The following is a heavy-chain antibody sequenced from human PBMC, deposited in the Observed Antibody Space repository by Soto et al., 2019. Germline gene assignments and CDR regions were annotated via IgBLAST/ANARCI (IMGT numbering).Heavy chain of an antibody. D-gene: IGHD6-19*01. J-gene: IGHJ4*02. V-gene: IGHV3-15*07. CDR3: TTGDYTSGTDH. CDR1: GFTFNNAR. CDR2: IKSKTDGDTA. Sequence: EVQLVESGGGLVKPGGSLRLSCTASGFTFNNARMNWVRQTPGKGLEWVGRIKSKTDGDTATYAAPVKGSFTISRDDSKTTLYLQMNSLKTEDTAVYYCTTGDYTSGTDHWGQGILVTVSS.